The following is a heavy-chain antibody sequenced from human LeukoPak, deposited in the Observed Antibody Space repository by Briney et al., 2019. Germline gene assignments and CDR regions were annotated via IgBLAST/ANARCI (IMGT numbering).Heavy chain of an antibody. J-gene: IGHJ4*02. CDR3: ARRTRRDYDDSSGYYLRPGVFFDY. D-gene: IGHD3-22*01. Sequence: SETLSLTCAVYGGSFSGYYWSWIRQPPGKGLEWIGEINHSGSNNYNPSLKSRVTISVDTSKNQSSLKLSSVSAADTAVYYCARRTRRDYDDSSGYYLRPGVFFDYWGQGTLVTVSP. CDR2: INHSGSN. CDR1: GGSFSGYY. V-gene: IGHV4-34*01.